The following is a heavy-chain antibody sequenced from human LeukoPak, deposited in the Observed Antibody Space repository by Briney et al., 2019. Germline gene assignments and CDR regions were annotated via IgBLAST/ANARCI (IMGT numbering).Heavy chain of an antibody. CDR3: ASSQREAAAGTYYYYGMDV. Sequence: ASVKVSCKASGYTFTGYYMHWVRQAPGQGLEWMGWINPNSGGTNYAQKFQGWVTMTRDTSISTAYMELSRLRSDDTAVYYCASSQREAAAGTYYYYGMDVWGQGTTVTVSS. J-gene: IGHJ6*02. V-gene: IGHV1-2*04. CDR2: INPNSGGT. CDR1: GYTFTGYY. D-gene: IGHD6-13*01.